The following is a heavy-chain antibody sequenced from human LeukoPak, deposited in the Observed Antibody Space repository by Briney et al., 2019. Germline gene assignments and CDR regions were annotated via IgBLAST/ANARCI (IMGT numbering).Heavy chain of an antibody. V-gene: IGHV1-2*02. J-gene: IGHJ4*02. CDR2: INPNNGGA. D-gene: IGHD4-17*01. CDR1: GYTFTDYY. CDR3: ARGLGTVTTLNYYVAD. Sequence: GASVNVSRKGSGYTFTDYYMHWGREPPGQGLGWKWWINPNNGGANYARKFQGRVTMTRDTSISTVFLEVSRLRSDDTAVYYCARGLGTVTTLNYYVADWGQGTLVTVSS.